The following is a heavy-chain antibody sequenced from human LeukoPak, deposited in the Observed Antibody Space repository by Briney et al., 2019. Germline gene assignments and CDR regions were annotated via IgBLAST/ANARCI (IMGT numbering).Heavy chain of an antibody. CDR1: GVPISSCDYY. Sequence: SEPLSLTCTVSGVPISSCDYYWRWIPQPPGKGLERIGYIYYSGSTYYNPSLKSRVTISVDTSKNQFSLKLSSVTAADTAVYYRVRGSWPPAFDYWGQGTLVSVSS. D-gene: IGHD6-13*01. V-gene: IGHV4-30-4*01. J-gene: IGHJ4*02. CDR2: IYYSGST. CDR3: VRGSWPPAFDY.